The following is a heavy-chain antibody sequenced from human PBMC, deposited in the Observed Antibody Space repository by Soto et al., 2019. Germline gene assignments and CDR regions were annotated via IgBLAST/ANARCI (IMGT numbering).Heavy chain of an antibody. CDR2: IKQDGSEK. CDR3: SRDPASSTSWYYYYYYMDV. CDR1: GFTFSSYW. V-gene: IGHV3-7*01. J-gene: IGHJ6*03. D-gene: IGHD2-2*01. Sequence: PGGSLRLSCAASGFTFSSYWMSWVRQAPGKGLEWVANIKQDGSEKYYVDSVKGRFTISRDNAKNSLYLQMNSLRAEGTAVYYCSRDPASSTSWYYYYYYMDVWGKGTTVTVSS.